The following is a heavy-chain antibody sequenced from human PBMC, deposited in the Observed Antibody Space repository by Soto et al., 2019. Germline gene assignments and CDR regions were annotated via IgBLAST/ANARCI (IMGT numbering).Heavy chain of an antibody. J-gene: IGHJ4*02. V-gene: IGHV3-23*01. CDR1: GLTFSRAD. D-gene: IGHD1-1*01. CDR2: SGGSDIST. Sequence: EVQLLESGGGLVQPWGSLRLSCVVSGLTFSRADLSWVRQPPGKGLEWVSASGGSDISTQYVESVKVRFTISRDSSKNTLYLQMNSMSAEDTAVYYCVTHSWNYWCQGTLVTVSS. CDR3: VTHSWNY.